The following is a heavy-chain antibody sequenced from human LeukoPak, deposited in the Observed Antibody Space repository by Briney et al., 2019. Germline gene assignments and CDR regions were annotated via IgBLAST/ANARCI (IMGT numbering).Heavy chain of an antibody. CDR1: GFAFNTYA. CDR2: ISDTGNRT. V-gene: IGHV3-23*01. D-gene: IGHD3-10*01. CDR3: AKYYFNNTRNHHFFYQGLDV. Sequence: GWFRVSCGACGFAFNTYAVCRLRWAPGKEPEWVSGISDTGNRTYSADSVKARFATSRDNSKSTLFLQMTSLRAEDTAVYYSAKYYFNNTRNHHFFYQGLDVWSQGTTATVPS. J-gene: IGHJ6*02.